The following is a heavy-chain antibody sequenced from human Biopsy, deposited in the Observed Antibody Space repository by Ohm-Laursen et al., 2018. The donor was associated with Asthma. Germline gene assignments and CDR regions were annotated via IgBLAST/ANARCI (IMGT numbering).Heavy chain of an antibody. V-gene: IGHV4-39*01. D-gene: IGHD6-13*01. CDR2: IYYSGTT. J-gene: IGHJ6*02. CDR1: GGSISNSNYY. CDR3: VRGSSSRHHGPFHYYYSLDV. Sequence: SETLSLTCTVSGGSISNSNYYWGWIRQPPEKGLEWIGSIYYSGTTYYNPSLESRVTVSADTSKNQFSLKLTSVTAADTAVYYCVRGSSSRHHGPFHYYYSLDVWGQGTTATVSS.